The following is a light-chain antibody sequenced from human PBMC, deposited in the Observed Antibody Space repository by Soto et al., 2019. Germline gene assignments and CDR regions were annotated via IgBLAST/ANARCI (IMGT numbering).Light chain of an antibody. J-gene: IGKJ1*01. Sequence: ENVLTQSPGTLSLSPGDRATLSCSASQTVSSNFLAWYQQRPAQAPRLLIHGASTRATGITDRFSGSVSGTDFTLIISGLEPEDFAVYYCQQYGTSPATFGQGTKVDIK. CDR3: QQYGTSPAT. CDR1: QTVSSNF. V-gene: IGKV3-20*01. CDR2: GAS.